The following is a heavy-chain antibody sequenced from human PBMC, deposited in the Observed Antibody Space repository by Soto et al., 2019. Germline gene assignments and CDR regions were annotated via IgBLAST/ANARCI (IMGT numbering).Heavy chain of an antibody. CDR1: GGYISSYY. V-gene: IGHV4-59*01. CDR3: ARDLVVPAAPPTYYYYMDV. CDR2: IYYSGST. Sequence: SETLSLPYTVAGGYISSYYWSWIRQPPGKGLEWIGYIYYSGSTNYNPSLKSRVTISVDTSKNQFSLKLSSVTAADTAVYYCARDLVVPAAPPTYYYYMDVWGKGTTVTVSS. J-gene: IGHJ6*03. D-gene: IGHD2-2*01.